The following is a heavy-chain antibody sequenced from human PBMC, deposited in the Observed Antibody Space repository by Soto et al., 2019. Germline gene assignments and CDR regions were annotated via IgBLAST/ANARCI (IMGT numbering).Heavy chain of an antibody. D-gene: IGHD3-9*01. J-gene: IGHJ4*02. CDR3: ARHSPDFDWLSQFDF. Sequence: SETLSLTCTVSGGSISSYYWSWIRQPPGKGLEWIGYIYYFGSTNYNPSLKSRVTISVDTSKNQFSLKLSSVTAADTSVYYCARHSPDFDWLSQFDFWGQGTLVTVSS. CDR1: GGSISSYY. V-gene: IGHV4-59*08. CDR2: IYYFGST.